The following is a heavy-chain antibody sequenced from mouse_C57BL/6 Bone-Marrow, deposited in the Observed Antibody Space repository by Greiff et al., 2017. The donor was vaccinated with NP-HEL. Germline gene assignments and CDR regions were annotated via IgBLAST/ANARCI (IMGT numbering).Heavy chain of an antibody. D-gene: IGHD1-1*01. J-gene: IGHJ4*01. V-gene: IGHV6-6*01. CDR1: GFTFSDAW. CDR3: TLRHYYGSSNPYYDAMDY. Sequence: DVKLQESGGGLVQPGGSMKLSCAASGFTFSDAWMDWVRQSPEKGLEWVAEIRNKANNHATYYAVSVKGRFTISRDYSKRCVYLQMNSIRAEDTGIYYSTLRHYYGSSNPYYDAMDYWGQGTSVTVSS. CDR2: IRNKANNHAT.